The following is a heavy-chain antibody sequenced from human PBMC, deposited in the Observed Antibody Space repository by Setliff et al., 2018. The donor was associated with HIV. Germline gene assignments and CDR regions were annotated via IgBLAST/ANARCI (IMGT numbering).Heavy chain of an antibody. CDR3: ARGGFYYDDFSGYHTRVNWFDP. J-gene: IGHJ5*02. CDR2: IYSSGST. D-gene: IGHD3-22*01. V-gene: IGHV4-4*08. CDR1: GDSISSYY. Sequence: PSETLSLTCTVSGDSISSYYWTWIRQPPGKGLEWIGYIYSSGSTNYNPSLKSRVTISVDMSKNQFSLKLTSVTDADTAVYYCARGGFYYDDFSGYHTRVNWFDPWGQGTLVTVSS.